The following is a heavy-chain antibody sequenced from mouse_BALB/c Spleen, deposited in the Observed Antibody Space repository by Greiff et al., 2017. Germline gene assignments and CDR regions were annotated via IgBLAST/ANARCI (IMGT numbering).Heavy chain of an antibody. CDR3: ARLRASYFYYAMDY. CDR1: GYSITSDYA. D-gene: IGHD2-10*01. J-gene: IGHJ4*01. CDR2: ISYSGST. Sequence: EVKLVESGPGLVKPSQSLSLTCTVTGYSITSDYAWNWIRQFPGNKLEWMGYISYSGSTSYNPSLKSRISITRDTSKNQFFLQLNSVTTEDTATYYCARLRASYFYYAMDYWGQGTSVTVSS. V-gene: IGHV3-2*02.